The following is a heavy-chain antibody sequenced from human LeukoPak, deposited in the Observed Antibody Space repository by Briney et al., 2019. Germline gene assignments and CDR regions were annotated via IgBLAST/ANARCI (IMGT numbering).Heavy chain of an antibody. V-gene: IGHV3-7*01. CDR2: IKQDGSEK. CDR1: GFTFSSYW. Sequence: PGGSLRLSCAASGFTFSSYWMSWVRQAPGKGLEWVANIKQDGSEKYYVDSVKGRFTISRDNAKNSLYLQMNSLRAEDTAVYYCARVGDYSSGWYVHCWGQGTLVTVSS. J-gene: IGHJ4*02. CDR3: ARVGDYSSGWYVHC. D-gene: IGHD6-19*01.